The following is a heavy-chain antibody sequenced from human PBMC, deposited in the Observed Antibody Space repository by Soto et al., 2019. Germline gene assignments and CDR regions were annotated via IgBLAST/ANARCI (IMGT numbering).Heavy chain of an antibody. D-gene: IGHD6-6*01. V-gene: IGHV4-59*11. CDR3: ARRDYSTSSLGPFDY. CDR2: VHYSGST. J-gene: IGHJ4*02. Sequence: KPSETLSLTCVVSGGSISSHYWSWIRQPPGSGLGWIGFVHYSGSTNYSPSLKSRVTMSVDTSKDQFFLNLTSVTAADTALYFCARRDYSTSSLGPFDYWGQGILVTVSS. CDR1: GGSISSHY.